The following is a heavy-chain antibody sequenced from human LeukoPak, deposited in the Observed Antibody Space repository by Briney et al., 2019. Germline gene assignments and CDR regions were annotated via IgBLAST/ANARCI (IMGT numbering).Heavy chain of an antibody. J-gene: IGHJ4*02. D-gene: IGHD3-10*01. V-gene: IGHV4-59*08. CDR2: VYNSGST. CDR3: ARSANYGSGYFDY. CDR1: GGSISSDY. Sequence: PSETLSLTCTVSGGSISSDYWSWIRQPPGKGLEWIGYVYNSGSTNYNPSLKSRLTISVDMSKNQFSLKLSSATAADTAVYYCARSANYGSGYFDYWGQGTLVTVSS.